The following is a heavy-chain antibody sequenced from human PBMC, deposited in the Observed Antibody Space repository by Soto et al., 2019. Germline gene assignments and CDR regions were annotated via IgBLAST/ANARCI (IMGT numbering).Heavy chain of an antibody. CDR1: GYTFTGYY. V-gene: IGHV1-2*02. D-gene: IGHD3-3*01. J-gene: IGHJ5*02. Sequence: ASVEVSCKASGYTFTGYYMHWVRQAPGQGLEWMGWINPNSGGTNYAQKFQGRVTMTRDTSISTAYMELSRLRSDDTAVYYCARVTHPYYDFWSGYFNWFDPWGQGTLVTVSS. CDR2: INPNSGGT. CDR3: ARVTHPYYDFWSGYFNWFDP.